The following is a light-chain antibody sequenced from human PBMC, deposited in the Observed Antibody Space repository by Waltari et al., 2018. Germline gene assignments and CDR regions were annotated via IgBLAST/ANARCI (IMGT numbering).Light chain of an antibody. J-gene: IGKJ4*01. CDR3: QQRYSRPLT. CDR1: QGVSSH. CDR2: DAS. V-gene: IGKV3-11*01. Sequence: EIVFTQSPATLSLSPGERVTLSCRASQGVSSHLVWYQQKPGQAPRLLIYDASNRATGIPARFSGSGSGTDFTLTISSLEPEDFAVYYCQQRYSRPLTFGGGTKVEL.